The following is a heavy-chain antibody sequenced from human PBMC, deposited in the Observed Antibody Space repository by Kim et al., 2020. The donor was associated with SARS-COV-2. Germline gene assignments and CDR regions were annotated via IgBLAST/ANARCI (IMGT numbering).Heavy chain of an antibody. J-gene: IGHJ4*02. CDR3: AKSIVVVPAAQGGYFDY. D-gene: IGHD2-2*01. CDR2: ISGGGGTT. Sequence: GGSLRLSCAASGFTFSSYAMSWVRQAPGKGLEWVSAISGGGGTTYYADSVKGRFTISRDNSKNTLYLQMNSLRAEDTAVYYCAKSIVVVPAAQGGYFDYWGQGILVTVSS. V-gene: IGHV3-23*01. CDR1: GFTFSSYA.